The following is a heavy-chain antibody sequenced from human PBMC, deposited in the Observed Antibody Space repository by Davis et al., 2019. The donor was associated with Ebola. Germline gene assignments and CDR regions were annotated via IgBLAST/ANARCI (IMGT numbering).Heavy chain of an antibody. V-gene: IGHV1-8*01. CDR2: MNPNSGNT. CDR1: GYTFTSYD. J-gene: IGHJ5*02. D-gene: IGHD6-6*01. CDR3: ARGPSYRSSKWDWFDP. Sequence: ASVQVSCNASGYTFTSYDINWVLQAPAQEPEWMGSMNPNSGNTGYAPKFQGRVTMTRDTSIGTAYMELSSLRYEDTAVDYCARGPSYRSSKWDWFDPWGQGTLVNVSS.